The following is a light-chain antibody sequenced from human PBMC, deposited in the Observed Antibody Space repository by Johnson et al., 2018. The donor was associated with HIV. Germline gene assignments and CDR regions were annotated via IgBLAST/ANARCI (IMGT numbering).Light chain of an antibody. CDR1: SSNIGNND. CDR3: GTWDSRLSAGHV. Sequence: QSVLTQPPSVSAAPGQKVTISCSGSSSNIGNNDVSWYQQLPGTAPKLLIYDNNKRPSGIPDRISGSKSGTSATLGITGLQTGDKADYYCGTWDSRLSAGHVFGTGTKVTVL. V-gene: IGLV1-51*01. CDR2: DNN. J-gene: IGLJ1*01.